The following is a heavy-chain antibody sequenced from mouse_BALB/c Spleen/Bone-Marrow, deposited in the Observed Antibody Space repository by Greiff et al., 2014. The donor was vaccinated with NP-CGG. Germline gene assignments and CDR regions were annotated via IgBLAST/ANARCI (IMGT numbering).Heavy chain of an antibody. D-gene: IGHD2-4*01. Sequence: QVQLKESGAELARPGASVKLPCKASGYTFTSYWMQWVKQRPGQGLEWIGAIYPGDGDTRYTQKFKGKATLTADKSSSTAYMQLSSLASEDSAVYYCARSEATMILAYWGQGTLVTVSA. J-gene: IGHJ3*01. V-gene: IGHV1-87*01. CDR1: GYTFTSYW. CDR2: IYPGDGDT. CDR3: ARSEATMILAY.